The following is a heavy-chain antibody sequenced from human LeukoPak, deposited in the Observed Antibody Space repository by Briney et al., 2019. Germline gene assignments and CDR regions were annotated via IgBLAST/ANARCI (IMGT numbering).Heavy chain of an antibody. J-gene: IGHJ4*02. CDR3: ARRAMVRGGTYFDY. Sequence: SETLSLTCSVSGGSISSSSYYWGWIRQPPGKGLEWIGSIYYSGSTYYNPSLKSRVTISVDTSKNQFSLKLSSVTAADTAVYYCARRAMVRGGTYFDYWGQGTLVTVSS. CDR2: IYYSGST. CDR1: GGSISSSSYY. D-gene: IGHD3-10*01. V-gene: IGHV4-39*01.